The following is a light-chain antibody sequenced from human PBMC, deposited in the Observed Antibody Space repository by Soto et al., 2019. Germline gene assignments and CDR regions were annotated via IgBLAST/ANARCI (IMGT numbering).Light chain of an antibody. V-gene: IGKV3-20*01. CDR3: QQYGSSSWT. Sequence: EIVLTQSPGTLSLSPGERATLSCRASQSVSSSYLAWYQQKPGQAPRLLIYGTSSRATANPDRFSCSGSGDNFTLTISRLEPEDFAVYYCQQYGSSSWTFGQGTKVEIK. CDR2: GTS. J-gene: IGKJ1*01. CDR1: QSVSSSY.